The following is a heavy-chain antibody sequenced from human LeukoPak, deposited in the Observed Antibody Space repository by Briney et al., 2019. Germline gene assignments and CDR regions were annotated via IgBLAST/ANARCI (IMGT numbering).Heavy chain of an antibody. CDR2: TSAGGSST. CDR1: GFTFDDYG. V-gene: IGHV3-23*01. Sequence: GGSLRLSCAASGFTFDDYGMHWVRQAPGKGLKWVSTTSAGGSSTYYADSVKGRFTISRDNSKNTFYLQMNSLRAEDTAAYYCAKGGYCSSTSCYYGWFEPWGQGTLVTVSS. D-gene: IGHD2-2*01. J-gene: IGHJ5*02. CDR3: AKGGYCSSTSCYYGWFEP.